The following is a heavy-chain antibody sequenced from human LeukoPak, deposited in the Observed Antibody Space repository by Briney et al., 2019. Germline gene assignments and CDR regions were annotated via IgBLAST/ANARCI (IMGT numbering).Heavy chain of an antibody. V-gene: IGHV4-61*02. D-gene: IGHD4-23*01. CDR2: IYSNGDT. CDR1: GGSISSRTYY. J-gene: IGHJ4*02. Sequence: SETLSLTCTVSGGSISSRTYYWTWIRQPAGKGLEWIGRIYSNGDTDYNPSLKSRVTMSIDTSKNQFSLKLSSVTAADTAVYYCARGGSVTQPFDYWGQGTLVTVSS. CDR3: ARGGSVTQPFDY.